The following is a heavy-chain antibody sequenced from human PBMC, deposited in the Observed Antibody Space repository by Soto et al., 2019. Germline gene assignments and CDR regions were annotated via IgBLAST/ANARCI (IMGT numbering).Heavy chain of an antibody. J-gene: IGHJ4*02. D-gene: IGHD4-17*01. CDR1: GFTFSSYS. V-gene: IGHV3-48*01. CDR2: ISSSSSTI. Sequence: GGSLRLSCAASGFTFSSYSMNWVRQAPGKGLEWVSYISSSSSTIYYADSVKGRFTISRDNAKNSLYLQMNSLRAEDTAVYYCASPPPGSYGDYSYFDYWGQGTLVTVSS. CDR3: ASPPPGSYGDYSYFDY.